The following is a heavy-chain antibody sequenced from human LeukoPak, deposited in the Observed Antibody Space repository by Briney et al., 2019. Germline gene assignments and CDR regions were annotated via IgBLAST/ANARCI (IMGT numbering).Heavy chain of an antibody. V-gene: IGHV3-21*04. CDR3: AKEGEQWLVPDTDYFDY. Sequence: PGGSLRLSCAASGFTFSSYSMNWVRQAPGKGLEWVSSISSSSSYIYYADSVKGRFTISRDNSKNTLYLQMNSLRAEDTAVYYCAKEGEQWLVPDTDYFDYWGQGTLVTVSS. J-gene: IGHJ4*02. CDR1: GFTFSSYS. CDR2: ISSSSSYI. D-gene: IGHD6-19*01.